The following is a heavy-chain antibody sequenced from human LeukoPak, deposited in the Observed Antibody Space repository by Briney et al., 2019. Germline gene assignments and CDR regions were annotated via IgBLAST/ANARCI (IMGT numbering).Heavy chain of an antibody. CDR1: GFTFSSYS. Sequence: GGSLRLSCAASGFTFSSYSMNWVRQAPGKGLEWVSSISSSSSYIYYADSVKGRFTISRDNAKNSLYLQMNRLRAEDTAVYYCARDAGRIAAAGRIDYWGQGTLVTVSS. CDR3: ARDAGRIAAAGRIDY. V-gene: IGHV3-21*01. CDR2: ISSSSSYI. D-gene: IGHD6-13*01. J-gene: IGHJ4*02.